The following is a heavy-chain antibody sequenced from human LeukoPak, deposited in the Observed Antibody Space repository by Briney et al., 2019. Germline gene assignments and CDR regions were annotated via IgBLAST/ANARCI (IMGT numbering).Heavy chain of an antibody. V-gene: IGHV3-48*03. Sequence: GGSLRLSCAASGFTFSSYEMNWVRQAPGKGLEWVSYISSSGSTIYYADSVKGRFTISRDNAKNSLYLQMNSLRAEDTAVYYCARDRPDYGDYVKDYWGLGTLVTVSS. CDR3: ARDRPDYGDYVKDY. CDR2: ISSSGSTI. J-gene: IGHJ4*02. CDR1: GFTFSSYE. D-gene: IGHD4-17*01.